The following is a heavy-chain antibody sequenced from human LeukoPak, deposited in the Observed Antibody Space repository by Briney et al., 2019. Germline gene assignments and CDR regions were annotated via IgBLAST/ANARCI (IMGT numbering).Heavy chain of an antibody. J-gene: IGHJ5*02. V-gene: IGHV4-39*07. CDR3: ARNWFDP. CDR2: INHSGST. Sequence: SETLSLTCTVSGGSISSGGYYWSWIRQPPGKGLEWIGEINHSGSTNYNPSLKSRVTISVDTSKNQFSLKLSSVTAADTAVYYCARNWFDPWGQGTLVTVSS. CDR1: GGSISSGGYY.